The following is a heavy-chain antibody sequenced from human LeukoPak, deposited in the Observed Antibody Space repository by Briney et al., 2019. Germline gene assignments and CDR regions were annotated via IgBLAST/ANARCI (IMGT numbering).Heavy chain of an antibody. D-gene: IGHD2-21*02. V-gene: IGHV1-2*02. J-gene: IGHJ4*02. CDR1: GYTLTDYY. CDR2: INPNSGGT. Sequence: ASVKVSCKASGYTLTDYYMHWVRQAPGQGLEWMGWINPNSGGTNYAQKFQGRVTMTRDTSISTAYMELSRLRSDDTAVDYCARDGEVVTAIPGGYWGQGTLVTVSS. CDR3: ARDGEVVTAIPGGY.